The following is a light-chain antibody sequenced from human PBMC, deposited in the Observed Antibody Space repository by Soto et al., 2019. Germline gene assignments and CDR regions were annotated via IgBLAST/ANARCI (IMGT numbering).Light chain of an antibody. CDR3: AAWAHSLCCHV. Sequence: QSVLTQPPSASGTPGQRVTISCSGSSSNIGSKTVKWYQQFPGTAPQLLIYSDDQRPSGVPDRFSGSKSGTSASLAISGLQAEDVPEYSCAAWAHSLCCHVFGTSTKVTGL. J-gene: IGLJ1*01. CDR1: SSNIGSKT. V-gene: IGLV1-44*01. CDR2: SDD.